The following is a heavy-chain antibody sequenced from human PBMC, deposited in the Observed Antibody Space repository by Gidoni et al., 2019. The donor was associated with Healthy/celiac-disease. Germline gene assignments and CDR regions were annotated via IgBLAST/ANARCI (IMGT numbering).Heavy chain of an antibody. CDR3: AKGSSGRPPYYYYGMDV. J-gene: IGHJ6*02. D-gene: IGHD3-10*01. CDR2: ISGIGGST. V-gene: IGHV3-23*01. CDR1: GFTFSSYA. Sequence: EVQLLESGVGLVQPGGSLRLSCAASGFTFSSYAMSWVRQAPGKGLEWVSSISGIGGSTYYADSVKGRFTISRENSKNTMYLQMNSLRAEDTAVYYCAKGSSGRPPYYYYGMDVWGQGTTVTVSS.